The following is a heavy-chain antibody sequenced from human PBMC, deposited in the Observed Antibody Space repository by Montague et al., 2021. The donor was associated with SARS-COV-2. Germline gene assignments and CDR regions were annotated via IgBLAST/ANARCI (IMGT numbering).Heavy chain of an antibody. D-gene: IGHD2-21*01. CDR3: ARVVGFDFDY. J-gene: IGHJ4*02. Sequence: TLSLTCTVSGGSTSSGSHYWSWIRQPAGKGLEWIGRIYTSGSTNYNPSLKSRVTISIDTSGNQFSLKLSSVTAADTAVYYCARVVGFDFDYWGQGTLVTVSS. CDR1: GGSTSSGSHY. CDR2: IYTSGST. V-gene: IGHV4-61*02.